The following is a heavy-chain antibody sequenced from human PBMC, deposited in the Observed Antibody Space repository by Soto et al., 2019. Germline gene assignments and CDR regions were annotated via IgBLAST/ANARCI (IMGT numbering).Heavy chain of an antibody. CDR1: GYTFTKYG. CDR3: AREMAGLGAEYDY. Sequence: QVQLVQSGAEVKNPGASVKVSCKTSGYTFTKYGVGWVRQAPGQGLEWMGWISGSSGNANYAEKVQGRITLTTDTSTSTAYSDMRSLRSDDTAVYYCAREMAGLGAEYDYRGQGTLVTVSS. V-gene: IGHV1-18*01. CDR2: ISGSSGNA. D-gene: IGHD3-16*01. J-gene: IGHJ4*02.